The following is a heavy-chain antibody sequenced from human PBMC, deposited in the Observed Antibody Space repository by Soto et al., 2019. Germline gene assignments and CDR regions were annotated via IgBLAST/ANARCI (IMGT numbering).Heavy chain of an antibody. CDR3: ARDSSGYYHFDY. D-gene: IGHD3-22*01. V-gene: IGHV4-30-4*01. Sequence: PSETLSLTCTVSGGSISSGDYYWSWIRQPPGKGLEWIGYIYYIGSTYYNPSLKSRVTISVDTSKNQFSLKLSSVTAADTAVYYCARDSSGYYHFDYWGQGTLVTVSS. CDR2: IYYIGST. J-gene: IGHJ4*02. CDR1: GGSISSGDYY.